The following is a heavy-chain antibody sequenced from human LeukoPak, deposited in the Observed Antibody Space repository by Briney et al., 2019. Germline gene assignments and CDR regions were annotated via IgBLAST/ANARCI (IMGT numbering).Heavy chain of an antibody. D-gene: IGHD3-10*01. CDR2: IYTSGST. V-gene: IGHV4-61*02. Sequence: SETLSLICTVSGGSISSGSYYWSWIRQPAGKGLEWIGRIYTSGSTNYNPSLKSRVTISADTSKNQFSLKLSSVTAADTAVYYCARARGAGYYGSGSYARFDPWGQGTLVTVSS. CDR1: GGSISSGSYY. J-gene: IGHJ5*02. CDR3: ARARGAGYYGSGSYARFDP.